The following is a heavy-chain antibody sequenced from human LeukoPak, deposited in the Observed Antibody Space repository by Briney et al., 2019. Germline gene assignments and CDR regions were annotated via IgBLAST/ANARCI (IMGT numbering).Heavy chain of an antibody. CDR2: INPSGGST. CDR3: ARALYYDSSGYPRDAFDI. Sequence: ASVKVSCKASGYTFTSYYMHWVRQAPGQGLEWMGIINPSGGSTSYAQKFQGRVTVTRDTSTSTVYMELSNLRSEDTAVYYCARALYYDSSGYPRDAFDIWGQGTMVTVSS. V-gene: IGHV1-46*01. CDR1: GYTFTSYY. J-gene: IGHJ3*02. D-gene: IGHD3-22*01.